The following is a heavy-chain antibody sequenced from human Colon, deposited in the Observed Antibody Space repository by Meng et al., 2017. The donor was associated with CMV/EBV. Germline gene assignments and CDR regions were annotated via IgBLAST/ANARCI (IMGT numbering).Heavy chain of an antibody. CDR2: VNSDGTST. CDR3: ARFQPGGAFDI. CDR1: GFTFSSYW. V-gene: IGHV3-74*01. D-gene: IGHD2-15*01. J-gene: IGHJ3*02. Sequence: GESLKISCATSGFTFSSYWMHWVRQAPGKGLVWVSRVNSDGTSTSYADSVKGRFTISRDNAENTLYLQMNSLRAEDTAVYYCARFQPGGAFDIWGQGTMVTVSS.